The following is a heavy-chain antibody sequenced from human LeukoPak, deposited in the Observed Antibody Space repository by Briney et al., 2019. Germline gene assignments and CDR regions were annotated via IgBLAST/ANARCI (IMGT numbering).Heavy chain of an antibody. J-gene: IGHJ4*02. D-gene: IGHD6-13*01. CDR1: GFTFNNYW. CDR2: ISSGGTTI. V-gene: IGHV3-48*04. Sequence: GGSLRLSCAASGFTFNNYWMSWVRQAPGKGLEWVSYISSGGTTIYYADSVKGRFTFSRDNAKNSLYLQMNSLRAEDTAVYYCARSGSSWYYFDCWGQGTLVTVSS. CDR3: ARSGSSWYYFDC.